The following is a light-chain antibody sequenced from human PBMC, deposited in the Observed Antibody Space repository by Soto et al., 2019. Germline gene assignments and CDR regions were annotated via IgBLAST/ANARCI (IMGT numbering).Light chain of an antibody. J-gene: IGKJ4*01. CDR3: QQRSNWLT. CDR2: GAS. Sequence: EIVLTQSPATLSVSTGERATLSCRASQSVSSNLAWYQQKPGQAPRLLIYGASTRATGIPARLSGSGAATEFTLTIRSLQSEDFAVYYCQQRSNWLTFGGGTKVDIK. V-gene: IGKV3-15*01. CDR1: QSVSSN.